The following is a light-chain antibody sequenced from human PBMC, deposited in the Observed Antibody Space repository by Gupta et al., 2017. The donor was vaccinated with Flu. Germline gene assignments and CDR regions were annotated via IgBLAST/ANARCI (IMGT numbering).Light chain of an antibody. CDR3: MQGAHWPWA. CDR1: QGLVYSDGNTY. J-gene: IGKJ1*01. V-gene: IGKV2-30*01. Sequence: VVMTQSPLSLSVTLGQPASISCRSSQGLVYSDGNTYLHWFQQRPGQTPRRRIHLVSYRDSGVPDRFSGSGSGTDFTLKISRVEAEEGGVDVCMQGAHWPWACGQGTKVEIK. CDR2: LVS.